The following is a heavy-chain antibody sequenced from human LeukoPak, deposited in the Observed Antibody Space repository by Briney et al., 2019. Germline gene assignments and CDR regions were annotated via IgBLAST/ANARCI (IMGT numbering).Heavy chain of an antibody. D-gene: IGHD3-16*01. J-gene: IGHJ1*01. V-gene: IGHV1-2*06. CDR2: INPNSGGT. Sequence: ASVKVSCKASGYTFTGYYMNWVRQAPGQGLEWMGRINPNSGGTNYAQKFQGRVTMTRDTSISTAYMELSRLRSDDTAVYYCARGRIYDPPAEYFQHWGQGTLVTVSS. CDR3: ARGRIYDPPAEYFQH. CDR1: GYTFTGYY.